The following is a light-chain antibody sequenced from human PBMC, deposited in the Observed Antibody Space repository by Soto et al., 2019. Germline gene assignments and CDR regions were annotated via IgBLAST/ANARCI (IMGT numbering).Light chain of an antibody. J-gene: IGKJ1*01. CDR3: QQRTKFLWT. Sequence: EIVLTQSPATLSLSPGESATLSCRASQSVSSYLAWYQQKPGQAPRLLIYDTSNRAPGIPARFSGSGSGTDFTLTISSLEPEEFAVYFCQQRTKFLWTFGQGTKVDI. V-gene: IGKV3-11*01. CDR2: DTS. CDR1: QSVSSY.